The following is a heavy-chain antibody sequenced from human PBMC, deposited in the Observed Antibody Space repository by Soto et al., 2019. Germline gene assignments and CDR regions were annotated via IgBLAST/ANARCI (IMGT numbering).Heavy chain of an antibody. V-gene: IGHV3-7*01. D-gene: IGHD6-25*01. CDR3: ARPPFCSFSSGCYRSQFYGMDV. J-gene: IGHJ6*02. Sequence: EVQLVESGGGLVQPGGSLRLSCVASGFTFNSYGMSWVRQAPGKGLEWVADIKEDGGAKNSVESVKGRFAISRDNAKNSVYLQMNSLRPEDTAVYYGARPPFCSFSSGCYRSQFYGMDVWGQGATVTVSS. CDR1: GFTFNSYG. CDR2: IKEDGGAK.